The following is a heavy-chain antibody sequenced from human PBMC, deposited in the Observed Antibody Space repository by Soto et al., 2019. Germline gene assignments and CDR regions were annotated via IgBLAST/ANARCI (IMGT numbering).Heavy chain of an antibody. CDR1: GGRSSSYS. Sequence: SVNGSCKASGGRSSSYSISWVRRAPGQGLEWMGGIIPIFGTANYAQKFQGRVTITADESTSTAYMELSSLRSEDTAVYYCATGRAAYGTALTTHWGQGTLVTVSS. V-gene: IGHV1-69*01. J-gene: IGHJ4*02. D-gene: IGHD6-13*01. CDR3: ATGRAAYGTALTTH. CDR2: IIPIFGTA.